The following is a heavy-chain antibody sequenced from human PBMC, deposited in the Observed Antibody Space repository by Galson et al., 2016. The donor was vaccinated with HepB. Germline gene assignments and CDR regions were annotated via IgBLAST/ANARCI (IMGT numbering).Heavy chain of an antibody. V-gene: IGHV3-30*03. J-gene: IGHJ3*02. D-gene: IGHD2-21*02. Sequence: SLRLSCAASAFNFNNYDIHWVRQAPGKGLEWVTIISSDGTHQDYVDSVKGRFTISRDDSTNTVSLQMNSLRLEDTAMYYCATGGPVVTATQVSGGGVTVHNAFDIWGQGTTVTVSS. CDR2: ISSDGTHQ. CDR3: ATGGPVVTATQVSGGGVTVHNAFDI. CDR1: AFNFNNYD.